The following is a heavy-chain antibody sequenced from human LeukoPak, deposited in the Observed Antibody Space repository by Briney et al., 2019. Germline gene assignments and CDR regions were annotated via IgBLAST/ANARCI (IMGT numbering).Heavy chain of an antibody. J-gene: IGHJ5*02. CDR1: GFSFSDYW. Sequence: GGSLRLSCAASGFSFSDYWMSWVRQAPGKGLEWVANIKKDGSEKHYVDSVKGRFTISRDNAKNSVYLQMSSLRAEDTAVYHCAKYAHGSGTSFDPWGQGILGTVSS. CDR2: IKKDGSEK. D-gene: IGHD3-10*01. CDR3: AKYAHGSGTSFDP. V-gene: IGHV3-7*01.